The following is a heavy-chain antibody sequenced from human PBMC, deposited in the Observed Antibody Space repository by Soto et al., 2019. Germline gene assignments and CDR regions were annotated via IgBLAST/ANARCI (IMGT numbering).Heavy chain of an antibody. Sequence: SETLSLTCTVSGGSISSYYWSWIRQPPGKGLEWIGYIYYSGSTYYNPSLKSRVTISVDTSKNQFSLKLSSVTAADTAVYYCARVDGYNYLSFDYWGQGTLVTVSS. CDR3: ARVDGYNYLSFDY. CDR1: GGSISSYY. V-gene: IGHV4-59*12. D-gene: IGHD5-12*01. J-gene: IGHJ4*02. CDR2: IYYSGST.